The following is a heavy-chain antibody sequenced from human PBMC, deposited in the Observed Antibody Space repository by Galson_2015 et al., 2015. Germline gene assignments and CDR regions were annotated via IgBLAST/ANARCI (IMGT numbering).Heavy chain of an antibody. J-gene: IGHJ6*02. V-gene: IGHV3-73*01. CDR3: TISGGYCTSASCYSDNYYGMDV. CDR2: IRSKTNNYAT. D-gene: IGHD2-2*02. CDR1: GFTFSGSA. Sequence: SLRLSCAASGFTFSGSAIHWVRQASGKGLEWVGRIRSKTNNYATAYAASVKGRFTISRDDSTNTAFLQMNSLKTEDTAVYYCTISGGYCTSASCYSDNYYGMDVWGQGTTVTVSS.